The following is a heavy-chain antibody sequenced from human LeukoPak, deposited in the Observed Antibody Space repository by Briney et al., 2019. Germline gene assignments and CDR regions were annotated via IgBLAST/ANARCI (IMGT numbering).Heavy chain of an antibody. J-gene: IGHJ4*02. Sequence: SQTLSLTCTVSGGSISSGGYYWSWIRKHPGKGLEWIGYIYYSGSTYYNPSLKSRVTISVDTSKNQFSLKLSSVTAADTAVYYCARGGYSGYVDYWGQGTLVTVSS. V-gene: IGHV4-31*03. CDR1: GGSISSGGYY. D-gene: IGHD5-12*01. CDR3: ARGGYSGYVDY. CDR2: IYYSGST.